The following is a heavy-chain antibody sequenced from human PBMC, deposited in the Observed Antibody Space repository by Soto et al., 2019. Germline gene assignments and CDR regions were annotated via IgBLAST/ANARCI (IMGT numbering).Heavy chain of an antibody. D-gene: IGHD2-15*01. CDR1: GGPFSTYA. J-gene: IGHJ6*02. CDR2: IIPIFGTA. V-gene: IGHV1-69*13. CDR3: ARASSGCGGSCYQRDYQYGMDV. Sequence: SVKVSCKASGGPFSTYAISWVRQAPGQGLEWMGGIIPIFGTANYAQKFQGRVTITADESTSTAYMELSSLRSEDTAIYYCARASSGCGGSCYQRDYQYGMDVWRLGTTVTVSS.